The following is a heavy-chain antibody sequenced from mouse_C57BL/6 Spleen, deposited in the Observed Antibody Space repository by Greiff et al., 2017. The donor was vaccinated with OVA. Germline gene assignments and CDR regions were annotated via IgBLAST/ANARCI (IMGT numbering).Heavy chain of an antibody. J-gene: IGHJ3*01. CDR1: GFTFSSYA. CDR2: ISDGGSYT. CDR3: ARAENGNYRVAY. D-gene: IGHD2-1*01. V-gene: IGHV5-4*03. Sequence: EVKLVESGGGLVKPGGSLKLSCAASGFTFSSYAMSWVRQTPEKRLEWVATISDGGSYTYYPANVKGRFTISRDNAKNNLYLQMSHLKSEDTAMYYCARAENGNYRVAYWGQGTLVTVSA.